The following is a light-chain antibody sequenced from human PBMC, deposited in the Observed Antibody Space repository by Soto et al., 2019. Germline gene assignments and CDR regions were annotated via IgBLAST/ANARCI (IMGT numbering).Light chain of an antibody. CDR2: KAS. CDR1: QGISSW. CDR3: HQYDDGPYT. Sequence: DIQMTQSRSPVSASVGDIVTITFRASQGISSWLAWYQQKPGKAPKLLIYKASTLKSGVPSRFSGSGSGTEFTLTISSLQSEDFAVYYCHQYDDGPYTFGQGTKVDIK. J-gene: IGKJ2*01. V-gene: IGKV1-12*01.